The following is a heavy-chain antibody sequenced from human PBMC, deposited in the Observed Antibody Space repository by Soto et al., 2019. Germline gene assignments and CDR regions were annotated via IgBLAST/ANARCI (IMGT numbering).Heavy chain of an antibody. CDR1: GFTFSSYG. CDR2: IWYDGSNK. CDR3: ARGLITSTHRGIDY. Sequence: QVQLVESGGGVVQPGRSLRLSCAASGFTFSSYGMHWVRQAPGKGLEWVAVIWYDGSNKYYTDSVKGRFTISRDNSRNTLYLLMNSLSAEDTAVYYCARGLITSTHRGIDYWGQGTLVTVSS. J-gene: IGHJ4*02. V-gene: IGHV3-33*01. D-gene: IGHD3-16*01.